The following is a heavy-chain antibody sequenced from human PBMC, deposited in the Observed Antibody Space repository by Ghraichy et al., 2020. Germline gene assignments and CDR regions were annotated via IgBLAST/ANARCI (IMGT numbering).Heavy chain of an antibody. CDR2: IYYTGST. Sequence: ESLNISCTVSGGSISNSYYFWGWARQPPGKGLEWIGSIYYTGSTYYSPSLKSRLTISIDTSKNQFSLKLSSVTAADTAVYYCARRIYDGSAYYYVDSWGQGTLVTVSP. D-gene: IGHD3-22*01. CDR1: GGSISNSYYF. CDR3: ARRIYDGSAYYYVDS. J-gene: IGHJ4*02. V-gene: IGHV4-39*01.